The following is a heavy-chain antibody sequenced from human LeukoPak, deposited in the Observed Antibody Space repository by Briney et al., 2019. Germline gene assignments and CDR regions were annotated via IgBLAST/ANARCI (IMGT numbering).Heavy chain of an antibody. V-gene: IGHV4-34*01. CDR2: INHSGST. CDR3: ARGLKPYDL. D-gene: IGHD3-3*01. CDR1: GGSFSGYY. Sequence: SETLSLTCAVYGGSFSGYYWGWIRQPPGKGLEWIGEINHSGSTNYNPSLKSRVTISVDTSKNQFSLKLSSVTAADTAVYYCARGLKPYDLWGQGTLVTVSS. J-gene: IGHJ4*02.